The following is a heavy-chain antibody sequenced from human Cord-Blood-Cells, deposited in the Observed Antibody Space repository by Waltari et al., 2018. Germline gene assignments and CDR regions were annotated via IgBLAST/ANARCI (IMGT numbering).Heavy chain of an antibody. D-gene: IGHD3-3*01. V-gene: IGHV4-4*07. J-gene: IGHJ3*02. CDR3: ARDGRGGWSYDFWSGYFAFDI. CDR2: IYTSGST. CDR1: GGSISSYY. Sequence: QVQLQESGPGLVKPSETLSLTCTVSGGSISSYYWSWIRQPAGKGLVWIGRIYTSGSTNYNPSLKSRVTMSVDTSKNQFSLKLSSVTAADTAVYYCARDGRGGWSYDFWSGYFAFDIWGQGTMVTVSS.